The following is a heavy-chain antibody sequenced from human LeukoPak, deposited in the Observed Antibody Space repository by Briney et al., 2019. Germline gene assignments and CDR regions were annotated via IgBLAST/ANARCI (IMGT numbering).Heavy chain of an antibody. CDR3: AKEYTPSSPLGELDS. CDR2: IRHDEANS. V-gene: IGHV3-30*02. D-gene: IGHD6-6*01. J-gene: IGHJ4*02. Sequence: GGSLRLSCAVSGFNLNSYAMHWVRQAPGKGLEWVAVIRHDEANSFYADSVQGRFTISRDTSKKLLYLQMNSLRVEDTAVYYCAKEYTPSSPLGELDSWGQGTLVSVSS. CDR1: GFNLNSYA.